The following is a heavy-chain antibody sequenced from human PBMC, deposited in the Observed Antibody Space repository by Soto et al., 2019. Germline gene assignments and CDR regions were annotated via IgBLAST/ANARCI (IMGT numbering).Heavy chain of an antibody. D-gene: IGHD1-1*01. J-gene: IGHJ4*01. Sequence: PSQTLSVTWTVSHGSISTSSCFWDFINQPPGKGLEWIGAIYYSGDAYYNPSLKSRVIISVDTSKNQFSLKMSSVTAADTAFYYCARRWNQAGYFEYWGHGALVTVSS. CDR2: IYYSGDA. V-gene: IGHV4-39*01. CDR1: HGSISTSSCF. CDR3: ARRWNQAGYFEY.